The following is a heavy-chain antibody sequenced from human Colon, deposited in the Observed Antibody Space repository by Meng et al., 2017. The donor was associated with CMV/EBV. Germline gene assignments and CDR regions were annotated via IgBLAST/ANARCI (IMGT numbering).Heavy chain of an antibody. D-gene: IGHD3-22*01. CDR3: ARTYYYESSGYYSYYYHSGMDV. CDR1: GGSVTSGSYY. CDR2: MSYSGRT. V-gene: IGHV4-61*01. Sequence: GSLRLSCSVSGGSVTSGSYYWSWIRQPPGKGLEWIGYMSYSGRTNYNPSLKSRVTISVDTSKNQFSLKLSSVTAADTAMYFCARTYYYESSGYYSYYYHSGMDVWGQGTPVTVSS. J-gene: IGHJ6*02.